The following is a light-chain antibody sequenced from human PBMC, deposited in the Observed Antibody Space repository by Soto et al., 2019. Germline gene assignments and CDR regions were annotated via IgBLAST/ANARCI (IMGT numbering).Light chain of an antibody. CDR2: GAS. CDR1: QSVSSNY. Sequence: EIVLTQSPGTLSLSPGERATLSCRASQSVSSNYLAWYQQKPGQAPRLLIYGASNRASGIPVRFSGGASGTGFTLTINRLEPEDFAVYFCHQYGGSPPFTFGQGTKVDIK. J-gene: IGKJ2*01. V-gene: IGKV3-20*01. CDR3: HQYGGSPPFT.